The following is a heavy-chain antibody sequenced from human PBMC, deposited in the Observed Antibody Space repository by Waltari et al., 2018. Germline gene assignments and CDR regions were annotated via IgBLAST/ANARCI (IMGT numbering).Heavy chain of an antibody. D-gene: IGHD2-21*01. CDR1: GDSITIYL. Sequence: QVQLQESGPGLVRPSEPLSLICHVPGDSITIYLWTWIRQPAGKGLEWIGRLYISGSSNYNSSLKSRVTMSLDASKNQFSLKLISVTAADTALYYCARELPGLGYFDAWGQGILVTVSS. J-gene: IGHJ4*02. CDR2: LYISGSS. CDR3: ARELPGLGYFDA. V-gene: IGHV4-4*07.